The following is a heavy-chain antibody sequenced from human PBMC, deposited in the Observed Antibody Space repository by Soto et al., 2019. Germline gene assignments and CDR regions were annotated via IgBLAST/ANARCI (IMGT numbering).Heavy chain of an antibody. CDR1: GFTFSNAW. Sequence: GGTLRLSCAASGFTFSNAWMSWVRQAPGKGLEWVGRIKSKTDGGTTDYAAPVKGRFTISRDDSKNTLYLQMDSLKTEDTAVYYCTSWQQLAFDYWGQGTLVTVSS. CDR2: IKSKTDGGTT. CDR3: TSWQQLAFDY. D-gene: IGHD6-13*01. V-gene: IGHV3-15*01. J-gene: IGHJ4*02.